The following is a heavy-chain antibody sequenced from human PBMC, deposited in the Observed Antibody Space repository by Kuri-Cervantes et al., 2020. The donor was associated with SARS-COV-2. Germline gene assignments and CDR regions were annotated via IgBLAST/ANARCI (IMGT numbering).Heavy chain of an antibody. CDR2: ISAYNGNT. J-gene: IGHJ1*01. D-gene: IGHD1-26*01. Sequence: GESLKISCKASGYTFTSYGISWVRQALGQGLEWMGWISAYNGNTNYAQKLQGRVTMTTDTSTSTAYMELRSLRSDDTAVYYCARSGSYGYFQHWGQGTLVTVSS. V-gene: IGHV1-18*01. CDR3: ARSGSYGYFQH. CDR1: GYTFTSYG.